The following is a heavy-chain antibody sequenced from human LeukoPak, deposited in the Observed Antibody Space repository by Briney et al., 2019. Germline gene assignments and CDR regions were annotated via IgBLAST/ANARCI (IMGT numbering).Heavy chain of an antibody. Sequence: SETLSLTCTVSGGSISSSSYYWGWIRQPPGKGLEWIGSIYYSGSTYYNPSLKSRVTISVDTSKNQFSLKLSSVTAADTAVYYCARGGYSSGWSINAEYFQHWGQGTLVTVSS. D-gene: IGHD6-19*01. V-gene: IGHV4-39*07. CDR1: GGSISSSSYY. CDR3: ARGGYSSGWSINAEYFQH. CDR2: IYYSGST. J-gene: IGHJ1*01.